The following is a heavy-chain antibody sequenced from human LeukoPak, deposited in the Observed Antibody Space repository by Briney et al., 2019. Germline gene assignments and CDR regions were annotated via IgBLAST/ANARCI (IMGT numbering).Heavy chain of an antibody. CDR2: IYYSGST. Sequence: PSETLSLTCTVSGGSISSYYWSWIRQPPGKGLEWIGYIYYSGSTNYNPSLKSRVTMSVDTSKKQFSLKMNSVSAADTAVYYCARGQVGGARFDYWGQGTLVTVSS. D-gene: IGHD3-16*01. CDR3: ARGQVGGARFDY. J-gene: IGHJ4*02. CDR1: GGSISSYY. V-gene: IGHV4-59*12.